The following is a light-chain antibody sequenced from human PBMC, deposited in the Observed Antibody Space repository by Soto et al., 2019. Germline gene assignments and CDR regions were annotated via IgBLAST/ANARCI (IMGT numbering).Light chain of an antibody. CDR2: AAS. CDR3: QHYNGYPQT. V-gene: IGKV1-39*01. J-gene: IGKJ5*01. Sequence: DIQMTQSPSSLSASVGDRVTITCRASQSISYYLNWYQQKPGKAPELLIYAASTLQSGVPSRFSGSGSGTDFTLTISSLQPEDFATYYCQHYNGYPQTFGQGTRLEIK. CDR1: QSISYY.